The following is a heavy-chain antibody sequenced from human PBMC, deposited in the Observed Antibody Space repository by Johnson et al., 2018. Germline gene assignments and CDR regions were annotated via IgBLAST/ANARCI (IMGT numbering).Heavy chain of an antibody. V-gene: IGHV3-9*01. D-gene: IGHD5/OR15-5a*01. CDR3: AKDKILGSSHGMDV. CDR2: INWNSRSI. CDR1: GFIFDDYA. Sequence: VQLVQAGGGLVQPGRSLRLSCAASGFIFDDYAMYWVRQAPGKGLEWVSGINWNSRSIGYADSVTGRFTISRNNAKQSLYLQMNSLRAEDSALYYCAKDKILGSSHGMDVWGQGTTVTVSS. J-gene: IGHJ6*02.